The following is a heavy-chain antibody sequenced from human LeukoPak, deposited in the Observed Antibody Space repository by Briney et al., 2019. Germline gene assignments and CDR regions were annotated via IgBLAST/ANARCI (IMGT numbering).Heavy chain of an antibody. D-gene: IGHD5-18*01. CDR1: GFTFGDYA. J-gene: IGHJ6*02. V-gene: IGHV3-49*04. CDR3: TRALVDTAMVTNYYYGMDV. CDR2: IRSKAYGGTT. Sequence: PGGSLRLSCTASGFTFGDYAMSWVRQAPGKGLEWVGFIRSKAYGGTTEYAASVKGRFTISRDDSKSIAYLQMNSLKTEDTAVYYCTRALVDTAMVTNYYYGMDVWGQGTTVTVSS.